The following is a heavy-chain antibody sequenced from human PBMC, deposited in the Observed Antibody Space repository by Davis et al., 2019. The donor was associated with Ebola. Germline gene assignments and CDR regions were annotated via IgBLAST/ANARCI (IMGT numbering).Heavy chain of an antibody. CDR3: AGNYAKSAFDM. Sequence: GESLKISCAASGFTFSNYDMHWVRQAPGKGLEWVAVISYDGSHTYYTDSVRDRFTVSRDDSKNTLYLQMNSLRLEDTAVYFCAGNYAKSAFDMWGPGTMVTVS. CDR2: ISYDGSHT. CDR1: GFTFSNYD. J-gene: IGHJ3*02. D-gene: IGHD1-7*01. V-gene: IGHV3-30*03.